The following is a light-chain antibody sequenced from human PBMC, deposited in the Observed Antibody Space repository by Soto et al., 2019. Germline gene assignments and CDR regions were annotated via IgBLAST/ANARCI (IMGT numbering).Light chain of an antibody. CDR2: SAF. CDR1: QSVSSNY. J-gene: IGKJ1*01. Sequence: EIVLTQSPGTLSLSPGERGTLSCRASQSVSSNYLACYQQQPRHATRLLIYSAFSRATVIPDRFSGGGSGTDYTLTISRLEPDDFAVYYCQYYGSSPWTFGQGTKVEIK. V-gene: IGKV3-20*01. CDR3: QYYGSSPWT.